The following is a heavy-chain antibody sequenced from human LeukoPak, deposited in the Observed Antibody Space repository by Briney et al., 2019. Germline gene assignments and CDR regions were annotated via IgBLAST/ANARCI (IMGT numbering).Heavy chain of an antibody. V-gene: IGHV3-30*18. CDR1: GFTFSDYY. CDR2: ISYDGSNK. Sequence: PGGSLRLSCAASGFTFSDYYMSWIRQAPGKGLEWVAVISYDGSNKYYADSVKGRFTISRDNSKNTLYLQMNSLRAEDTAVYYCAKDKWLLYCLDYWGQGTLVTVSS. J-gene: IGHJ4*02. CDR3: AKDKWLLYCLDY. D-gene: IGHD3-3*01.